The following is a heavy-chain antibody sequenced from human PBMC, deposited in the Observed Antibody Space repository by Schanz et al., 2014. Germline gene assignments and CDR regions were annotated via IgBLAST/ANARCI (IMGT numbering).Heavy chain of an antibody. Sequence: QVQLVDSGGGLVKPGGSLRLSCAASGFTFSDYYMTWIRQAPGKGLEWVSTISGRSGTTNYADSVKGRFSISRDNSKNTVNLQMNSLRAEDTAVYYCAKEKEEVAADGSFFDYWGQGTLVTVSS. CDR1: GFTFSDYY. CDR2: ISGRSGTT. D-gene: IGHD6-13*01. V-gene: IGHV3-11*06. J-gene: IGHJ4*02. CDR3: AKEKEEVAADGSFFDY.